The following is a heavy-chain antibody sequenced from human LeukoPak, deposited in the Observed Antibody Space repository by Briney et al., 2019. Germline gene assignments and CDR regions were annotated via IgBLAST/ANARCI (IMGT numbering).Heavy chain of an antibody. Sequence: SETLSLTCTVSGGSISSYYWSWIRQPPGKGLEWIGYIYYNGNTNYNPSLKSRVTISVDTSKNQFSLKLSSVTAADTAVYYCARHVPTWYYFDYWGQGSLVTVSS. CDR2: IYYNGNT. V-gene: IGHV4-59*08. CDR1: GGSISSYY. D-gene: IGHD2-8*02. J-gene: IGHJ4*02. CDR3: ARHVPTWYYFDY.